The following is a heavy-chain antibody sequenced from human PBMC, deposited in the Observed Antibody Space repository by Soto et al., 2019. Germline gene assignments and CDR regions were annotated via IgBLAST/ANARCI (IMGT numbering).Heavy chain of an antibody. D-gene: IGHD1-26*01. CDR2: ISTGGSSI. CDR3: ARERGGLSGADV. Sequence: GGSLRLSCAGSGFTLSNYEMNWVRQAPGKGLEWVSYISTGGSSIYYADSVKGRFTIARDNGTNSVYLQMSSLRAEDTATYYCARERGGLSGADVWGQGTTVTVSS. V-gene: IGHV3-48*03. J-gene: IGHJ6*02. CDR1: GFTLSNYE.